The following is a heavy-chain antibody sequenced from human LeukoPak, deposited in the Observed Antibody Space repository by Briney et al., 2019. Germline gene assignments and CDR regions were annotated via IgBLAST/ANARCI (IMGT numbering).Heavy chain of an antibody. V-gene: IGHV1-8*01. CDR3: ARGGHNWNYGDP. CDR1: GYTFTSYD. CDR2: MNPNSGNT. D-gene: IGHD1-7*01. Sequence: ASVKISCKASGYTFTSYDINWVRQATGQGLEWMGWMNPNSGNTGYAQKFQGRVTMTRNTSISTAYMELSSLRSEDTAVYYCARGGHNWNYGDPWGQGTLVTVSS. J-gene: IGHJ5*02.